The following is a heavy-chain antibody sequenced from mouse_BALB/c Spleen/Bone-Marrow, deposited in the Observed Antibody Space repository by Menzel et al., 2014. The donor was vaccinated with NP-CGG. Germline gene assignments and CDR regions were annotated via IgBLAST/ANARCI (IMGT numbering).Heavy chain of an antibody. CDR3: ARDFDYYGSSSVTC. Sequence: EVKLEESGPELVKPGASMRISCKASGYSFTGYTMNWVKQSHGKNLEWIGLINPYNGGTSYNQKFKGKATLTVDKSSSTAYMELLSLTSEDSAVYYCARDFDYYGSSSVTCWGQGTLVTVSA. J-gene: IGHJ3*01. CDR2: INPYNGGT. V-gene: IGHV1-18*01. D-gene: IGHD1-1*01. CDR1: GYSFTGYT.